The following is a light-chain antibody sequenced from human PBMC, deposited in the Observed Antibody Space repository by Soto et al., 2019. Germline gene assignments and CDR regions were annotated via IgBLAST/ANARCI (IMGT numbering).Light chain of an antibody. V-gene: IGKV1-39*01. CDR1: QSISSF. Sequence: DIQMTQSPSSLSTSVGDRVTITCRASQSISSFLNWYQQKPGKAPKLLVYAASILESGVPSRFSGSGSGTDFTLTINNLKPEDFATSYCQHSYSHPRTFGQGKKVEIK. CDR2: AAS. J-gene: IGKJ1*01. CDR3: QHSYSHPRT.